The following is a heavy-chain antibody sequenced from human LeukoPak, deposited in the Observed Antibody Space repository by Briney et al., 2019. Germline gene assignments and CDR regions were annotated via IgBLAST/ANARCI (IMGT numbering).Heavy chain of an antibody. J-gene: IGHJ4*02. D-gene: IGHD2-2*01. Sequence: PSETLSLTCAVSGGSISSSNWWSWVRQPPGKGLEWIGEIYHSGSTNYNPSLKSRVTISVDTSKNQFSLKLSSVTAADTAVYYCASYPVAVPAACFDYWGQGTLVTVSS. V-gene: IGHV4-4*02. CDR2: IYHSGST. CDR3: ASYPVAVPAACFDY. CDR1: GGSISSSNW.